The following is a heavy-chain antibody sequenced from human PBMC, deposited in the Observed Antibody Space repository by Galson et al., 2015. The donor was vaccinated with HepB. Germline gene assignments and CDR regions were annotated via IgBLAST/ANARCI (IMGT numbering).Heavy chain of an antibody. V-gene: IGHV3-23*01. CDR3: VKEGAWFGGDWFDP. D-gene: IGHD3-16*01. J-gene: IGHJ5*02. CDR2: VNGRGSTR. CDR1: GFIFRHHA. Sequence: SLRLSCAGSGFIFRHHAMAWIRQAPGKGLEWVSGVNGRGSTRSYSDAVKGRFSISRDNSKDTVFLQMDNLRPEDTAVYYCVKEGAWFGGDWFDPWGQGALVTVS.